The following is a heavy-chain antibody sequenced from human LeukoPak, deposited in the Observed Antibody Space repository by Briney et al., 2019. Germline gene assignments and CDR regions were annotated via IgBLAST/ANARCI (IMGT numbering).Heavy chain of an antibody. D-gene: IGHD3-3*01. CDR3: ARVTDDHGYYGMDV. CDR1: GGSISSSNW. V-gene: IGHV3-7*01. J-gene: IGHJ6*02. Sequence: TSETLSLTCAVSGGSISSSNWWSWVRQAPGKGLEWVANIKQDGSEKYYVDSVKGRFTISRDNAKNSLYLQMNSLRAEDTAVYYCARVTDDHGYYGMDVWGQGTTVTVSS. CDR2: IKQDGSEK.